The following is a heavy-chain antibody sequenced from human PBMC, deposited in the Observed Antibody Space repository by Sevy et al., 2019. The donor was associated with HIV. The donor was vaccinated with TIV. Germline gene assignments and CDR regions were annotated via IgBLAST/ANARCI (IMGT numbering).Heavy chain of an antibody. CDR1: GGTFSSYA. CDR3: ARSPREAAAVGDEYYFDY. D-gene: IGHD6-13*01. CDR2: IIPIFGTA. Sequence: ASVKVSCKASGGTFSSYAISWVRQAPGQGLEWMGGIIPIFGTANYAQKLQGRVTITADESTSTAYMELSSLRSEDTAVYYCARSPREAAAVGDEYYFDYWGQGTLVTVSS. J-gene: IGHJ4*02. V-gene: IGHV1-69*13.